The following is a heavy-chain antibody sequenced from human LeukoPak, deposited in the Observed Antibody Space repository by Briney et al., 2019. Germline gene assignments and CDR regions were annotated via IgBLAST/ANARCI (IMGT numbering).Heavy chain of an antibody. CDR1: GFTFSSYT. J-gene: IGHJ1*01. Sequence: GGSLRLSCAASGFTFSSYTMSWVRQAPGKGLEWVSTITTSDGNTYYADSVKGRFTISRDNSKNTLYLQMSSLRAEDTAVYYCAKGLYSYGYDWGQGTLVTVSS. D-gene: IGHD5-18*01. V-gene: IGHV3-23*01. CDR3: AKGLYSYGYD. CDR2: ITTSDGNT.